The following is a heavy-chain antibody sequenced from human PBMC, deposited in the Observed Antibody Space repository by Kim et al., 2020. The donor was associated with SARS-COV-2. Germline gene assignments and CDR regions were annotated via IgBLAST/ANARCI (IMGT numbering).Heavy chain of an antibody. CDR3: ARPDSSGWYGYAFDI. J-gene: IGHJ3*02. V-gene: IGHV1-18*01. CDR1: GYTFTSYG. D-gene: IGHD6-19*01. Sequence: ASVKVSCKASGYTFTSYGISWVRQAPGQGLEWMGGISAYNGNTNYAQKLQGRVTMTTDTPTSTAYMELRSLRSDDTAVYYCARPDSSGWYGYAFDIWGQGTMVTVSS. CDR2: ISAYNGNT.